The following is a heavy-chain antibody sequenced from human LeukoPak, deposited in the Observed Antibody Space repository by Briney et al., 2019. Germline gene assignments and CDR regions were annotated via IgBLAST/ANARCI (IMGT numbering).Heavy chain of an antibody. J-gene: IGHJ4*02. D-gene: IGHD3-10*01. Sequence: GGSLRLSCAASGFSLSGDWMSWVRQAPGNGLEWEANINEDGSQRYCVDSLKGRFTISRDNTKNSLYLQMNSLRAEDTAVYYCARDEPGYGEFLLYWGQGTLVTVSS. CDR3: ARDEPGYGEFLLY. V-gene: IGHV3-7*01. CDR2: INEDGSQR. CDR1: GFSLSGDW.